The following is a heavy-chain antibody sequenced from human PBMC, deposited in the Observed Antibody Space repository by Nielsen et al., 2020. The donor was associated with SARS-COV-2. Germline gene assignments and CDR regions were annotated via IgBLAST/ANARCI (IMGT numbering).Heavy chain of an antibody. CDR2: IWYDGSNK. CDR3: TSGEYISGHY. CDR1: GFTFSSYG. D-gene: IGHD3-10*01. Sequence: GESLKISCAASGFTFSSYGMHWVRQAPGKGLEWVAVIWYDGSNKYYADSVKGRVTISRDNSKNTLYLQMNSLKTEDTAVYYCTSGEYISGHYWGQGTLVTVSS. J-gene: IGHJ4*02. V-gene: IGHV3-33*01.